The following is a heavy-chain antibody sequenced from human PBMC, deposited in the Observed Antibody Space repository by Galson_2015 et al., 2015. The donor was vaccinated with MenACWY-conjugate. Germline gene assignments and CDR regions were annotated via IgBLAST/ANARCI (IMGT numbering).Heavy chain of an antibody. CDR1: GDSVSSNSAG. D-gene: IGHD6-13*01. CDR3: ARVERVSLYREQQLTYYYYGMDV. Sequence: CAISGDSVSSNSAGWNWIRQSPSRGLEWLGRTYFRSKWYYDYAVSVKGRITINPDTSKNQFSLQLNSVTPEDTAVYYCARVERVSLYREQQLTYYYYGMDVWGQGTTVTVSS. CDR2: TYFRSKWYY. V-gene: IGHV6-1*01. J-gene: IGHJ6*02.